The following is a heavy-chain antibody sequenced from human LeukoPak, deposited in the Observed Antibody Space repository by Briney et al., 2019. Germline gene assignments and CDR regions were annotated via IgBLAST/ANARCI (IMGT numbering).Heavy chain of an antibody. CDR3: AKDMQTWPRFPDY. J-gene: IGHJ4*02. V-gene: IGHV3-23*01. D-gene: IGHD5-12*01. Sequence: GGSLRLSCGASGFSFSNYAMSWVRQAPGKGLEWVSGINDSGSTRFYAASVKGRFTSSRDNPRNTLYLQMNGLRVEDTAVYYCAKDMQTWPRFPDYWGQGTLVTVSS. CDR2: INDSGSTR. CDR1: GFSFSNYA.